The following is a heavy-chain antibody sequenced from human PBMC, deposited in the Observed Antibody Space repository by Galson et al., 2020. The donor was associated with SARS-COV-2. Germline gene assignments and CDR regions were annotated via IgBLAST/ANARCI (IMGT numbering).Heavy chain of an antibody. J-gene: IGHJ5*02. Sequence: SETLSLTCTVSGGSISSSSYYWGWIRQPPGKGLEWIGSIYYSGSTYYNPSLKSRVTISVDTSKNQFSLKLSSVTAADTAVYYCARHPSTHVVPAAIRGWFDPWGQGTLVTVSS. CDR1: GGSISSSSYY. V-gene: IGHV4-39*01. CDR2: IYYSGST. CDR3: ARHPSTHVVPAAIRGWFDP. D-gene: IGHD2-2*01.